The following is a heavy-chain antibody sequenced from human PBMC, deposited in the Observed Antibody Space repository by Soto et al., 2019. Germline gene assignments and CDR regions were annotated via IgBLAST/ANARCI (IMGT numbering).Heavy chain of an antibody. D-gene: IGHD6-13*01. CDR2: INHSGST. Sequence: SETLSLTCAVYGGSFSGYYWSWIRQPPGKGLEWIGEINHSGSTNYNPSLKSRVTISVDTSKNQFSLKLSSVAAADTAVYYCAREKPYSSSWYHDYWGQGTLVTVS. CDR3: AREKPYSSSWYHDY. V-gene: IGHV4-34*01. J-gene: IGHJ4*02. CDR1: GGSFSGYY.